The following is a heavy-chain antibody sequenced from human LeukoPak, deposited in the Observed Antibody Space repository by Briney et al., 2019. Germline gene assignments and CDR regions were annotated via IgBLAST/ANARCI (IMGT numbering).Heavy chain of an antibody. CDR2: IYTSGST. Sequence: SETLSLTCTVSGYSISSGSYYWSWIRQPAGKGLEWIGRIYTSGSTNYNPSLKSRVTISVDTSKNQFSLKLSSVTAADTAVYYCARLRTHCSSTSCYLTTRYHYYMDVWGKGTTVTISS. CDR3: ARLRTHCSSTSCYLTTRYHYYMDV. V-gene: IGHV4-61*02. J-gene: IGHJ6*03. CDR1: GYSISSGSYY. D-gene: IGHD2-2*01.